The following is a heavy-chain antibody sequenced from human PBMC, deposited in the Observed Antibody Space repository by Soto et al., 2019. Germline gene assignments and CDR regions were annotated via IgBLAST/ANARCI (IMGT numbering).Heavy chain of an antibody. Sequence: QVQLVQSGAEVKKPGSSVKVSCKASGGTFSNYVVTWVRQAPGQGLEWMGGIIPLFGTANYAQEFQGRVTITADESTSTAYMELSSLRSEDTAVYDWARSVIAAAGLTYYYYGVDVWGQGTTVTDAS. D-gene: IGHD6-13*01. CDR2: IIPLFGTA. CDR3: ARSVIAAAGLTYYYYGVDV. CDR1: GGTFSNYV. J-gene: IGHJ6*02. V-gene: IGHV1-69*01.